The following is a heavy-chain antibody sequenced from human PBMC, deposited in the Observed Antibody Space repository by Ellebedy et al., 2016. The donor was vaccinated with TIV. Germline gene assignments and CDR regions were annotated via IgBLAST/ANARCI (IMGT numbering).Heavy chain of an antibody. CDR1: GFSFSSYT. J-gene: IGHJ3*02. Sequence: GESLKISXAASGFSFSSYTMNWVRQAPGKGLEWVSYISSGSSAIYYADSVTGRFTISRDNAKNSLYLQMNSLRAEDTAVYYCARVASSDDSSYRALNIWGLGTLVTVSS. CDR2: ISSGSSAI. CDR3: ARVASSDDSSYRALNI. D-gene: IGHD3-22*01. V-gene: IGHV3-48*04.